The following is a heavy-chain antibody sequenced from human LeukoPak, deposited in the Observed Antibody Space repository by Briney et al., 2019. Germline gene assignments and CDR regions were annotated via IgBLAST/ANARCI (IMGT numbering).Heavy chain of an antibody. Sequence: PSETLSLTCAVSGYSISSGYQWAWIRQSPGKGLEWIGSIYHSGSAHYNPSLKSRVTILVETSKNQFSLKLYSVTAADTAVYYCARDPRWLTPDCTSTSCYESYFDPWGQGTLVTVSS. CDR3: ARDPRWLTPDCTSTSCYESYFDP. J-gene: IGHJ5*02. D-gene: IGHD2-2*01. V-gene: IGHV4-38-2*02. CDR2: IYHSGSA. CDR1: GYSISSGYQ.